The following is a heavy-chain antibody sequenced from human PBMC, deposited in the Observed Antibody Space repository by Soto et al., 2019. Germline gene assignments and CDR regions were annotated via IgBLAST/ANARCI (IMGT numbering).Heavy chain of an antibody. D-gene: IGHD4-4*01. CDR2: IYYSGST. Sequence: QVQLQESGPGLVKPSETLSLTCTVSRCSTNGYYWSWIRQPPGKGLEWIGYIYYSGSTNYNPSLKSRVTISLDTSKNQFSLKLSSVTAADTAVYYCARRQYHHLDYWGRGTLVTVSS. J-gene: IGHJ4*02. V-gene: IGHV4-59*01. CDR1: RCSTNGYY. CDR3: ARRQYHHLDY.